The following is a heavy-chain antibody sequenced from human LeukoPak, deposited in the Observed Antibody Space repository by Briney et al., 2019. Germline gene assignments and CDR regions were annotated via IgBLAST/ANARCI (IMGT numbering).Heavy chain of an antibody. V-gene: IGHV3-30*18. D-gene: IGHD3-22*01. CDR1: GFTFSSYG. Sequence: GRSLRLSCAASGFTFSSYGMHWVRQAPGKGLEWVAVISYDGSNKYYADSVKGRFTISRDNSKNTLYLQMNSLRAEDTAVYYCAKAPKDYYDSSGHYNWFDPWGQGTLVTISS. CDR3: AKAPKDYYDSSGHYNWFDP. J-gene: IGHJ5*02. CDR2: ISYDGSNK.